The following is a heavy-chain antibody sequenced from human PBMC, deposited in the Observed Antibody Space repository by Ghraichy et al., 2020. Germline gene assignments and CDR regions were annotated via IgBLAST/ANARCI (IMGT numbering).Heavy chain of an antibody. V-gene: IGHV3-23*01. Sequence: GGSLRLSCAASGFTFSSYAMSWVRQAPGKGLEWVSAISVSGASTYFADSVKGRFTISRDNSKNTLYLQMNSLRAEDTAVYYCAKDRYDSPRYGMDVWGQGTTFTVSS. J-gene: IGHJ6*02. D-gene: IGHD3-22*01. CDR2: ISVSGAST. CDR3: AKDRYDSPRYGMDV. CDR1: GFTFSSYA.